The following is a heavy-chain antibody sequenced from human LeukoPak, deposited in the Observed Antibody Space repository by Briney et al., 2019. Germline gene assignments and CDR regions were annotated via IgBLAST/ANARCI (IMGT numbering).Heavy chain of an antibody. V-gene: IGHV3-74*01. CDR2: INSDGTST. CDR1: GFTLSSYW. J-gene: IGHJ5*02. Sequence: GASLRLSCAASGFTLSSYWMHWVRQAPGKGLEWVSRINSDGTSTSYADSVKGRFTISRDNAKNTLSLQMNSLRDEDTAVYYCLRSYCTTSNCYGWFDPWGQGTLVTVSS. D-gene: IGHD2-2*01. CDR3: LRSYCTTSNCYGWFDP.